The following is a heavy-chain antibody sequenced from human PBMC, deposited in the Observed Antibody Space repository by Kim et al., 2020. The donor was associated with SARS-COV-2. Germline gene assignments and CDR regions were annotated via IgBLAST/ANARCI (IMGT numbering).Heavy chain of an antibody. CDR1: GGSIGRYY. Sequence: SETLSLTCTVSGGSIGRYYWSWIRQPPGKGLEWIGYISYIESTIYIPSLRSRVTISVDASKNQFSLKLNSVTAADTAVYYCARHDDVPVIRHGFAPWGQGILVTVSS. CDR2: ISYIEST. CDR3: ARHDDVPVIRHGFAP. D-gene: IGHD3-10*01. V-gene: IGHV4-59*08. J-gene: IGHJ5*02.